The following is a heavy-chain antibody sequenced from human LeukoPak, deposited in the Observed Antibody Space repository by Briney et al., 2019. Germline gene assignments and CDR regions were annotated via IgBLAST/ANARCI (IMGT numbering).Heavy chain of an antibody. V-gene: IGHV3-15*01. Sequence: PGGSLRLSCAASGFTFSSYSMNWVRQAPGKGLEWVGRIKSKTDGGTTDYAAPVKGRFTISRDDSKNTLYLQMNSLRAEDTAVYYCAKDGGYPRGVHFDYWGQGTLVTVSS. CDR3: AKDGGYPRGVHFDY. J-gene: IGHJ4*02. CDR1: GFTFSSYS. D-gene: IGHD5-12*01. CDR2: IKSKTDGGTT.